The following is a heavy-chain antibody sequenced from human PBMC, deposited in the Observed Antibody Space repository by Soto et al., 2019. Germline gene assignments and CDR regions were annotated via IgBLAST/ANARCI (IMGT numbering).Heavy chain of an antibody. CDR2: IIPISATA. CDR1: GGTFSTYA. J-gene: IGHJ6*02. CDR3: ARVQGDYYYAMDV. Sequence: QVQLVQSGAEVKKPGSSVKVSCKASGGTFSTYAISWVRQAPGQGLEWMGGIIPISATAKSAQKFQGRVTLPADESSSTAYMELSSLRSEDTAVYYCARVQGDYYYAMDVWGQGTTVTVSS. V-gene: IGHV1-69*01. D-gene: IGHD3-16*01.